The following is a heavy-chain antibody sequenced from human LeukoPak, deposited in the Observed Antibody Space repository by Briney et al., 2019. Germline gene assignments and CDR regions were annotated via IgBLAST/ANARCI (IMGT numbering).Heavy chain of an antibody. Sequence: PGGSLRLSCAASGFTFSSYWMHWVRQAPGKGLVWVSRINSDGSSISYADSVKGRFTISRDNAKNTLYLQMNSLRAEDTAVYYCARVWVSENGKDFDYWGQGTLVTVSS. D-gene: IGHD1-14*01. V-gene: IGHV3-74*01. CDR1: GFTFSSYW. CDR2: INSDGSSI. J-gene: IGHJ4*02. CDR3: ARVWVSENGKDFDY.